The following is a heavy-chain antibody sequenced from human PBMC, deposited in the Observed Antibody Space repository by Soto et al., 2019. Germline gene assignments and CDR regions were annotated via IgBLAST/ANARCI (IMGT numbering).Heavy chain of an antibody. CDR3: ATGATGTRSRTSYFDY. V-gene: IGHV1-24*01. CDR1: GYTLTELS. Sequence: ASVKVSCKVSGYTLTELSMHWVRQAPGKGLEWMGGFDPEDGETIYAQKFQGRVTMTEDTSTDTAYMELSSLRSEDTAVYYCATGATGTRSRTSYFDYWGQGTLVTVSS. CDR2: FDPEDGET. J-gene: IGHJ4*02. D-gene: IGHD1-7*01.